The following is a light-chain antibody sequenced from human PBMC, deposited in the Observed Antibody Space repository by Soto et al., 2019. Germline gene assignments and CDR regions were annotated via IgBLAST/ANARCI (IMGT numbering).Light chain of an antibody. V-gene: IGLV1-47*01. Sequence: QSVLTQPTSASGTPGQRVTISCSGSSSNIGSNYVYWYQQLPGTAPKLLIYRNNQRPSGVPDRFSGSKSGPSASLAISGVRSEDEADYYCTAWDDTLRGPLFGGGTKVTVL. J-gene: IGLJ2*01. CDR2: RNN. CDR3: TAWDDTLRGPL. CDR1: SSNIGSNY.